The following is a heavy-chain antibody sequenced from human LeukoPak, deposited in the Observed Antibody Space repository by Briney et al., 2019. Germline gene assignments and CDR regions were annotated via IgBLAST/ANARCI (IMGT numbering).Heavy chain of an antibody. J-gene: IGHJ4*02. D-gene: IGHD1-26*01. Sequence: GGSLRLSCAVSGFTFSSYWMSWVRQAPGKGLEWVANIKQDGSEKYYVDSVKGRFTISRDNAKNSLYLQMNSLRAEDTAVYYCAPLVGATYWGQGTLVTVSS. CDR2: IKQDGSEK. CDR3: APLVGATY. CDR1: GFTFSSYW. V-gene: IGHV3-7*01.